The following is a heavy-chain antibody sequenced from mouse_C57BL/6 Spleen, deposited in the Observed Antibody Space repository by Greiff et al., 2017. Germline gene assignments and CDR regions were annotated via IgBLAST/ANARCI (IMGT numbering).Heavy chain of an antibody. Sequence: EVQLQQSGPELVKPGASVKMSCKASGYTFTDYNMHWVKQSHGKSLEWIGYINPNNGGTSYNQKFKGKATLTVNKSSSTAYMELRSLTSEDSAVYYCAGDTTVGYYYAMDYWGQGTSVTVSS. CDR2: INPNNGGT. J-gene: IGHJ4*01. V-gene: IGHV1-22*01. CDR1: GYTFTDYN. D-gene: IGHD1-1*01. CDR3: AGDTTVGYYYAMDY.